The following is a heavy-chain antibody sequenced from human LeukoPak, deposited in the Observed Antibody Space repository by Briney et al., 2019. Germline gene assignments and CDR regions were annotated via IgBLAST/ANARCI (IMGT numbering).Heavy chain of an antibody. CDR3: ARASLGIGSGWYGGVDWFDP. D-gene: IGHD6-19*01. CDR1: GYSISSGYY. V-gene: IGHV4-38-2*02. J-gene: IGHJ5*02. CDR2: IYHSGST. Sequence: SETLSLTCTVSGYSISSGYYWGWIRQPPGKGLEWIGSIYHSGSTYYNPSLKSRVTISVDTSKNQFSLKLSSVTAADTAVYYCARASLGIGSGWYGGVDWFDPWGQGTLVTVSS.